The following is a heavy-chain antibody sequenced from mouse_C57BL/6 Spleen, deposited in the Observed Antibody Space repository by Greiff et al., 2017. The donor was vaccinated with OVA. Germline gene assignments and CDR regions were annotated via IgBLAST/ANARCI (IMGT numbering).Heavy chain of an antibody. V-gene: IGHV1-82*01. CDR1: GYAFSSSW. CDR2: IYPGDGDT. D-gene: IGHD1-1*01. J-gene: IGHJ2*01. Sequence: QVQLKESGPELVKPGASVKISCKASGYAFSSSWMNWVKQRPGKGLEWIGRIYPGDGDTNYNGKFKGKATLTADKSSSTAYMQLSSLTSEDSAVYFCARFDYGSSEDYWGQGTTLTVSS. CDR3: ARFDYGSSEDY.